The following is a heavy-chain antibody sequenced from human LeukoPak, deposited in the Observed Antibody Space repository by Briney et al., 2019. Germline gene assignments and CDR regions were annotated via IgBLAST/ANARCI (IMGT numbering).Heavy chain of an antibody. J-gene: IGHJ4*02. Sequence: GGPLRLSCEASGFIFSSYEVAWVRQAPRKGLEWPSYISNGGDTIRYRDSVKGRFTISRDNAKNSVFLEMDSLRAEDTALYYCAGGPQYSGSYGFWGQGTLVTVSS. CDR2: ISNGGDTI. D-gene: IGHD3-16*01. CDR1: GFIFSSYE. V-gene: IGHV3-48*03. CDR3: AGGPQYSGSYGF.